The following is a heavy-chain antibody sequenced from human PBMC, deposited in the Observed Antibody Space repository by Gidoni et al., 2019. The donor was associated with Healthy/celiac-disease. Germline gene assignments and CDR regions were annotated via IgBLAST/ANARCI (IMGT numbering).Heavy chain of an antibody. V-gene: IGHV3-23*01. CDR2: ISGSGGST. Sequence: EVQRLESGGGSVQPGGSLRLSCAASGFTFSSYAMSWVRQAPGKGLGWVSAISGSGGSTYYADSVKGRFTISRDNSKNTLYLQMNSLRAEDTAVYYCAKDPPLYSDTPFDYWGQGTLVTVSS. D-gene: IGHD2-21*01. CDR1: GFTFSSYA. J-gene: IGHJ4*02. CDR3: AKDPPLYSDTPFDY.